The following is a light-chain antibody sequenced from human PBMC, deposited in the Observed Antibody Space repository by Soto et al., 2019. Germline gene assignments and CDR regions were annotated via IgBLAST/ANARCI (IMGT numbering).Light chain of an antibody. CDR2: DAS. Sequence: EIVLTQSPATLSLSPGERASLSCRASQSVSSYLAWYQQKPGQAARLLIYDASNRATGIPARFSGSGSGTDFTHTIGSLEPEDFAVYYCQQRINWSPRFTFGPGTKVYIK. V-gene: IGKV3-11*01. CDR1: QSVSSY. CDR3: QQRINWSPRFT. J-gene: IGKJ3*01.